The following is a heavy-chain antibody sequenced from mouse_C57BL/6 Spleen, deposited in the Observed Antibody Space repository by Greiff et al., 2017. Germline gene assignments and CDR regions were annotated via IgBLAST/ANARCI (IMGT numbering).Heavy chain of an antibody. CDR1: GFTFSDYG. V-gene: IGHV5-17*01. Sequence: EVNVVESGGGLVKPGGSLKLSCAASGFTFSDYGMHWVRQAPEKGLEWVAYISSGSSTIYYADTVKGRFTITRDNAKNTLFLQMTSLRSEDTAMYYCARVDDDEGRRKTSPYFYFEGWGTGTTVTVSS. D-gene: IGHD2-4*01. CDR3: ARVDDDEGRRKTSPYFYFEG. J-gene: IGHJ1*03. CDR2: ISSGSSTI.